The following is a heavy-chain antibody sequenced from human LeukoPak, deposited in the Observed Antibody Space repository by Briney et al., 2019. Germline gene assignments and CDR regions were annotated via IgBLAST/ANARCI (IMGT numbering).Heavy chain of an antibody. CDR3: ARAFHYYESSGYYYFYS. D-gene: IGHD3-22*01. Sequence: GGSLSLSCAASGFTLSSYGMIWDRQAPGKGLEWVSYISSSSSGIYYADSVKGRFTISRDNAKNSLYLQMNSLRDEDTAVYYCARAFHYYESSGYYYFYSWGKGTLVTVSS. J-gene: IGHJ4*02. CDR1: GFTLSSYG. V-gene: IGHV3-48*02. CDR2: ISSSSSGI.